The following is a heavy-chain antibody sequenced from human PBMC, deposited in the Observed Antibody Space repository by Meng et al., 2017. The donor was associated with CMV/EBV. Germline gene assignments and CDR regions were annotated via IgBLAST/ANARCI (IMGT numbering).Heavy chain of an antibody. D-gene: IGHD2-2*01. V-gene: IGHV3-66*02. CDR3: ARAEGEYQLQPYYYGMDV. Sequence: GGSLRLSCAASGFTVSSNYMSWVRQAPGKELEWVSVIYSGGSTYYADSVKGRFTISRDNSKNTLYLQMNSLRAEDTAVYYCARAEGEYQLQPYYYGMDVWGQGTTVTVSS. CDR1: GFTVSSNY. J-gene: IGHJ6*02. CDR2: IYSGGST.